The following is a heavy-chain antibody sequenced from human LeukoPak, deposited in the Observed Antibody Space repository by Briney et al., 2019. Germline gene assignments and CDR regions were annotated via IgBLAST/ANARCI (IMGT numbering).Heavy chain of an antibody. D-gene: IGHD1-26*01. J-gene: IGHJ4*02. CDR1: GYTFTSYG. CDR3: ARAVRIVGANPLLGPFEYYFDY. Sequence: GASVKVSCKASGYTFTSYGILWVRQAPGLGLGWMGWISTYNGNTNYAQKFQGRVTITRNTSISTAYMELSSLRSEDTAVYYCARAVRIVGANPLLGPFEYYFDYWGQGTLVTVSS. V-gene: IGHV1-18*01. CDR2: ISTYNGNT.